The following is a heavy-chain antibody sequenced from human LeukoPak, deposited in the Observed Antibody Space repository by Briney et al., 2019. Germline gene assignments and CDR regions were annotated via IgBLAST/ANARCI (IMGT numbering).Heavy chain of an antibody. CDR2: ISSNGSTI. D-gene: IGHD1-26*01. CDR3: ARPNLYSGSNPVLDY. CDR1: ALTFSDYS. J-gene: IGHJ4*02. V-gene: IGHV3-48*01. Sequence: GGSLRLSCAASALTFSDYSMNWVRQAPGKGLEWISYISSNGSTIYYAASVKGRFTISRDSAKNSLYLQMNGLRAEDTAVYYCARPNLYSGSNPVLDYWGQGTLVTVSS.